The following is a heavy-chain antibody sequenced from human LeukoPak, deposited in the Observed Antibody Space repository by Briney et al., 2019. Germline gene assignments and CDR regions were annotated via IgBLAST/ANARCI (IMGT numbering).Heavy chain of an antibody. Sequence: GASVKVSCKASGYTLTSYGISWVRQAPGQGLEWMGWINTYDGNTNYAQNFQGRVAMTTDTSTSTAYMELRSLRSDDTAVYYCARDFATWYFDYWGQGTLVTVSS. D-gene: IGHD2-15*01. CDR3: ARDFATWYFDY. J-gene: IGHJ4*02. CDR2: INTYDGNT. CDR1: GYTLTSYG. V-gene: IGHV1-18*01.